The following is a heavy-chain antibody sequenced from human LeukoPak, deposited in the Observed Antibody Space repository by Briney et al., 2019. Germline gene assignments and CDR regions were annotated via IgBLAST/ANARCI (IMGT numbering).Heavy chain of an antibody. D-gene: IGHD3-10*01. Sequence: GGSLRLSCAASGFTFNSYGMHWVRQAPGEGLEWVAVISNDGYNKYYTDSVRGRFTISRDNSKNTLYLQMNSLRAEDTAVYYCAKEWIRGVVNYWGQGTLVIVSS. CDR1: GFTFNSYG. CDR2: ISNDGYNK. J-gene: IGHJ4*02. V-gene: IGHV3-30*18. CDR3: AKEWIRGVVNY.